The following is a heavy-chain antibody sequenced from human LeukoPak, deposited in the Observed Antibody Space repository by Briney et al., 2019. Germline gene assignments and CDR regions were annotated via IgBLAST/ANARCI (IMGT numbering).Heavy chain of an antibody. CDR1: GFTVSSNY. D-gene: IGHD3-16*01. CDR3: ARDLGRYPTQGGGHYMDV. V-gene: IGHV3-66*02. CDR2: IYSGGST. Sequence: GGSLRLSCAASGFTVSSNYMSWVRQAPGKGLEWVSVIYSGGSTYYADSVKGRFTISRDNSKNTLYLQMNSLRAEDTAVYYCARDLGRYPTQGGGHYMDVWGKGTTVTVSS. J-gene: IGHJ6*03.